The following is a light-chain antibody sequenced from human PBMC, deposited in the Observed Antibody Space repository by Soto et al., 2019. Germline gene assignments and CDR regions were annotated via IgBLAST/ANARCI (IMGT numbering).Light chain of an antibody. V-gene: IGKV1-9*01. Sequence: IQLTQSPSSLSASVGDRVTITCRASQGIGSYLAWYQQKPGEAPKLLIFAASTLQSGVPSRFSGSGSGTDFTFTISSLQPEDIATYYCQQYYILPLTFGGGTKVEIK. J-gene: IGKJ4*01. CDR1: QGIGSY. CDR3: QQYYILPLT. CDR2: AAS.